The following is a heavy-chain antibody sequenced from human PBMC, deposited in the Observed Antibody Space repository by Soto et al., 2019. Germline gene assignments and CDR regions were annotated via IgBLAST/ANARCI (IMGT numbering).Heavy chain of an antibody. Sequence: ASVKVSCKASGYTFTSYDMHWVRQAPGQGLEWMGWINPNSGGTNYAQKFQGRVTMTRDTSISTAYMELSRLRSDDTAVYYCATSSGSAIQLWSYYCYGMDVWGQGTTVTVSS. J-gene: IGHJ6*02. D-gene: IGHD5-18*01. CDR1: GYTFTSYD. V-gene: IGHV1-2*02. CDR2: INPNSGGT. CDR3: ATSSGSAIQLWSYYCYGMDV.